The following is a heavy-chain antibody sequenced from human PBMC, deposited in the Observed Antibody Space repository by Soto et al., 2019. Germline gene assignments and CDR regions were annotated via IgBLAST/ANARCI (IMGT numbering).Heavy chain of an antibody. D-gene: IGHD2-2*01. CDR2: IWYDGSNE. CDR3: ARANIVVFYGMDV. Sequence: GGSLRLSCVASGITFGSRAMSWVRQAPGKGLEWVAIIWYDGSNEYYADSVKGRFTISRDNSKTTLNLQMNSLRVEDTAVYYCARANIVVFYGMDVWGQGTTVTVSS. J-gene: IGHJ6*02. V-gene: IGHV3-33*08. CDR1: GITFGSRA.